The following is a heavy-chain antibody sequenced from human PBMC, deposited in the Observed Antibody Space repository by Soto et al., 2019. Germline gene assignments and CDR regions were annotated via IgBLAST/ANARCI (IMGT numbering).Heavy chain of an antibody. J-gene: IGHJ5*02. D-gene: IGHD3-10*01. Sequence: GGSLRLSCAASGFTFSSYGMHWVRQAPGKGLEWVSFICNDGSNKYYADSVKGRFTISRDNAKKSLYLEINSLRAEDTAVYYCARGLPPVRGSPRGFDPWGQGTLVTV. V-gene: IGHV3-33*08. CDR3: ARGLPPVRGSPRGFDP. CDR1: GFTFSSYG. CDR2: ICNDGSNK.